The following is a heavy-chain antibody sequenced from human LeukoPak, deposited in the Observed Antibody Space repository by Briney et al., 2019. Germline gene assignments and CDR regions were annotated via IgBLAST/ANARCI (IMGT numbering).Heavy chain of an antibody. CDR2: ISAYNGNT. J-gene: IGHJ4*02. V-gene: IGHV1-18*01. Sequence: ASVKVSCKASGYTFNSYGISWVRQAPGQGLEWMGWISAYNGNTNYAQKFQGRVTMTRDTSTSTVYMEMRSLRSDDTAVYYCARFWSGAGFFDYWGQGTLVTVSS. CDR3: ARFWSGAGFFDY. D-gene: IGHD3-3*01. CDR1: GYTFNSYG.